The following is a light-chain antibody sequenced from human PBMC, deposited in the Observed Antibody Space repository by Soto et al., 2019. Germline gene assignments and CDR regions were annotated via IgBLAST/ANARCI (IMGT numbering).Light chain of an antibody. Sequence: EIVLTQSPGTLSLSPGERATLSCRASQSVSSSYLAWYQQKPGQAPRLLIYGASSRATGIPDRFSGSGSGTDFTLTISRLETEDFAVYYCQQYGSSPPQTFGQGTKVEIK. CDR2: GAS. V-gene: IGKV3-20*01. CDR1: QSVSSSY. J-gene: IGKJ1*01. CDR3: QQYGSSPPQT.